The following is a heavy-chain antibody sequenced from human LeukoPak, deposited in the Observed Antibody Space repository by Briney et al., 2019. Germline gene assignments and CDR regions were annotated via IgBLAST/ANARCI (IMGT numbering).Heavy chain of an antibody. Sequence: SETLSLICSVSGSSISGSYYWAWIRQSPGKGLEWIGTIFPPGTTSYNPLLKSRVTIFADSSKNEISLKLTSVTAADTAVYYCARDESWYTWLDPWGQGTLVTVSS. D-gene: IGHD2-8*01. CDR3: ARDESWYTWLDP. V-gene: IGHV4-38-2*02. CDR1: GSSISGSYY. CDR2: IFPPGTT. J-gene: IGHJ5*02.